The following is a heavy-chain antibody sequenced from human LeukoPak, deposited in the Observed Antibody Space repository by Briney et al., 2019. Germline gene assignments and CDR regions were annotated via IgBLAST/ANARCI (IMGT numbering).Heavy chain of an antibody. CDR3: ASTPTRNAFDI. CDR2: ICTSGST. CDR1: GGSISSGSYY. Sequence: SETLSLTCTVSGGSISSGSYYWSWIRQPAGKELEWIGRICTSGSTNYNPSLKSRVTISVDTSKNQFSLKLSSVTAADTAVYYCASTPTRNAFDIWGQGTMVTVSS. V-gene: IGHV4-61*02. D-gene: IGHD1-1*01. J-gene: IGHJ3*02.